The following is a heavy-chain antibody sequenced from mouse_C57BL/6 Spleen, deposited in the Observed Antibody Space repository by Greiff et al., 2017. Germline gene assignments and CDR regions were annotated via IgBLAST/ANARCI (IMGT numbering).Heavy chain of an antibody. CDR2: INPSTGGT. D-gene: IGHD3-2*02. CDR3: ARWLRLPAMDD. CDR1: GYSFTGYY. V-gene: IGHV1-42*01. J-gene: IGHJ4*01. Sequence: EVQLQQSGPELVKPGASVKISCKASGYSFTGYYMNWVKQSPEKSLEWIGEINPSTGGTTYNQKFKAKATLTVDKSSSTAYMQLKSLTSEDSAVYYCARWLRLPAMDDWGQGTSVTVSS.